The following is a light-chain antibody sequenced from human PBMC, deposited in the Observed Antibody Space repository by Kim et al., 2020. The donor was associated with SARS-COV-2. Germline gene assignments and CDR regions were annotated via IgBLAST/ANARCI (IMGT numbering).Light chain of an antibody. CDR2: SEN. CDR1: RLRSYY. Sequence: ALGQTVRITCQGDRLRSYYASWYQQKPGQAPILVIYSENTRPSGIPDRFSGSSSGNTASLTITGAQAEDEADYYCNSRDSSGDHLVFGGGTQLTVL. V-gene: IGLV3-19*01. CDR3: NSRDSSGDHLV. J-gene: IGLJ3*02.